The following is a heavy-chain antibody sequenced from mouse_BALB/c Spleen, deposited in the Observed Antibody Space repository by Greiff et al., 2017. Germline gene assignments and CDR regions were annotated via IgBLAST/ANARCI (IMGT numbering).Heavy chain of an antibody. CDR2: ISYSGST. CDR3: AIHDGYY. V-gene: IGHV3-2*02. D-gene: IGHD2-3*01. Sequence: DVQLQESGPGLVKPSQSLSLTCTVTGYSITSDYAWNWIRQFPGNKLEWMGYISYSGSTSYNPSLKSRISITRDTSKNQFFLQLNSVTTEDTATYYCAIHDGYYWGQGSLVTVSA. CDR1: GYSITSDYA. J-gene: IGHJ3*01.